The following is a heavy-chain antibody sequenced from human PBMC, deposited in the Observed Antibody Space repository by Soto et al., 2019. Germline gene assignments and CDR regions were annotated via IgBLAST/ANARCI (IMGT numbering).Heavy chain of an antibody. CDR1: GFTFSSYG. CDR2: ISYDGSNK. V-gene: IGHV3-30*18. J-gene: IGHJ4*02. D-gene: IGHD4-4*01. Sequence: GSLRLSCAAXGFTFSSYGMHWVRQAPGKGLEWVAVISYDGSNKYYADSVKGRFTISRDNSKNTLYLQMNSLRAEDTAVYYCAKDLATVPSYFDYWGQGTLVTVSS. CDR3: AKDLATVPSYFDY.